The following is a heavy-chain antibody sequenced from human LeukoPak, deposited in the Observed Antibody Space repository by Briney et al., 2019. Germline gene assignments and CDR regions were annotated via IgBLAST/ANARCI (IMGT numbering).Heavy chain of an antibody. V-gene: IGHV4-38-2*02. CDR1: GYSISSGYF. J-gene: IGHJ4*02. CDR3: ARTLYSSGWCPFDY. Sequence: SSETLSLTCTVSGYSISSGYFWGGVRPPPGKGREWIGNIYHSGSTYYNPSLKSRVTISVDTSKNQFSLKLSSVTAADTAVYYCARTLYSSGWCPFDYWGQGTLVTVSS. CDR2: IYHSGST. D-gene: IGHD6-19*01.